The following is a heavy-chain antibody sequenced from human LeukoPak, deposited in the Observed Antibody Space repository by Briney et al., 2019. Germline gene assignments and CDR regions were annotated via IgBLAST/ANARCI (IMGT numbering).Heavy chain of an antibody. CDR1: GFTVSSNY. J-gene: IGHJ4*02. D-gene: IGHD3-22*01. Sequence: GGSLRLSCAASGFTVSSNYMSWVRQAPGKGLEWVSAISGSGGSTYYADSVKGRFTISRDNSKNTLYLQMNSLRAEDTAVYYCAKDLYDSSGIDYWGQGTLVTVSS. CDR2: ISGSGGST. V-gene: IGHV3-23*01. CDR3: AKDLYDSSGIDY.